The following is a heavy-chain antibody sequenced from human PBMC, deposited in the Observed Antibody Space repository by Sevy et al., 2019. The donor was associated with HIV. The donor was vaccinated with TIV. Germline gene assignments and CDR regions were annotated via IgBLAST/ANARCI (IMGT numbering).Heavy chain of an antibody. CDR2: INTDGESI. CDR1: GFTFSSYS. CDR3: ARGTRGTFGN. Sequence: GGSLRLSCAASGFTFSSYSMSWVRQAPGKGLEWVSHINTDGESIRYADSVKGRFTNSRDNAKNTLYLQVNSLRAEDTAVYYCARGTRGTFGNWGQGTLVTVSS. J-gene: IGHJ4*02. D-gene: IGHD1-26*01. V-gene: IGHV3-74*01.